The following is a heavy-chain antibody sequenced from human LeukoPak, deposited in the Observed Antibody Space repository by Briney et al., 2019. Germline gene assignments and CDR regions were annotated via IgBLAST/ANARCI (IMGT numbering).Heavy chain of an antibody. D-gene: IGHD3-10*01. CDR3: ARGARFGELLVWFDP. CDR2: INHSGST. Sequence: SETLSLTCAVYGGSFSGYYWSWIRQPPGKGLEWIGEINHSGSTNYNPSLKSRVTISVDTSKNQFSLKLSSVTAADTAVYYCARGARFGELLVWFDPWGQGTLVTVSS. V-gene: IGHV4-34*01. J-gene: IGHJ5*02. CDR1: GGSFSGYY.